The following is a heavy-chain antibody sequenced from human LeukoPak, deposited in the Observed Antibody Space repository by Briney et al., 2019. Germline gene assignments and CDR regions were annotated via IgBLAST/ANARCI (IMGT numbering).Heavy chain of an antibody. J-gene: IGHJ1*01. D-gene: IGHD6-13*01. CDR3: ARSSSSWYMGYFQH. CDR1: GFTFSSYA. CDR2: ISYDGSNK. Sequence: GGSLRLSCAASGFTFSSYAMHWVRQAPGKGLEWVAVISYDGSNKYYADSVKGRFTISRDYSKNTLYLQMNSLRAEDTAVYYCARSSSSWYMGYFQHWGQGTLVTVSS. V-gene: IGHV3-30*04.